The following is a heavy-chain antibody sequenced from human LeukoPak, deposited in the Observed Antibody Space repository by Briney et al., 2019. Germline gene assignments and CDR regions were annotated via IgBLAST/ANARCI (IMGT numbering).Heavy chain of an antibody. CDR2: IIPMVATP. J-gene: IGHJ4*02. CDR1: GGSFSRHA. D-gene: IGHD2-15*01. Sequence: ASVKVSCKASGGSFSRHAINWVRQAPGQGLEWMGRIIPMVATPSYAQKFQGRVTMTRDTSISTAYMELSRLRSDDTAVYYCARGGEEYCSGGSCYSEFQFWGQGTLVTVSS. CDR3: ARGGEEYCSGGSCYSEFQF. V-gene: IGHV1-2*06.